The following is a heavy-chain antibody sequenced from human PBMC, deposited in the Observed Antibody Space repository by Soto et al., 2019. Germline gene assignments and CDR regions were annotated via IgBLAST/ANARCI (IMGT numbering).Heavy chain of an antibody. CDR3: ATVPPRIVVVLAEFPT. V-gene: IGHV4-4*02. CDR1: GTSISSFYW. Sequence: PSVTLPLTCRVAGTSISSFYWLAWVRQSPGKGLEWIGEIYHNGITKYNPSLKSRVSMSIDKSNNQFSLKLTSVTAADTAVYYCATVPPRIVVVLAEFPTWGQGTLVTVSS. D-gene: IGHD2-21*01. J-gene: IGHJ4*02. CDR2: IYHNGIT.